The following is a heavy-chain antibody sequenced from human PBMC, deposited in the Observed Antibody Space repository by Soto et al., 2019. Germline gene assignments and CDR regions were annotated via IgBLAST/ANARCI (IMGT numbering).Heavy chain of an antibody. J-gene: IGHJ5*02. CDR1: GCTFSSYA. CDR2: ISGSGDRI. CDR3: AKDPSNLVVVTGWFDP. Sequence: EVHLLESGGGLVQPGGSLRLSCAASGCTFSSYAMSWVRQAPGRGLEWVSAISGSGDRIYYADSVKGRFTISRDNSKNTLYLQMNSLRAEDRAVYYCAKDPSNLVVVTGWFDPWGQGTLVTVSS. V-gene: IGHV3-23*01. D-gene: IGHD2-21*02.